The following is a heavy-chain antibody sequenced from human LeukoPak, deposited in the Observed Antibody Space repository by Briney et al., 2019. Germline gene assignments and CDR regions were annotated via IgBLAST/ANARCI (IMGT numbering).Heavy chain of an antibody. Sequence: GGSLRLSCEASGFTFGNYAMNWVRQAPGKGLEWVSTTSGTGSSTYYADSATGRFAISRDNSKDTLFLQLNSLTAGDTAMYFCAKASVAIQQYCKSWGQGTLVTVSS. V-gene: IGHV3-23*01. CDR1: GFTFGNYA. J-gene: IGHJ5*02. D-gene: IGHD2-2*02. CDR3: AKASVAIQQYCKS. CDR2: TSGTGSST.